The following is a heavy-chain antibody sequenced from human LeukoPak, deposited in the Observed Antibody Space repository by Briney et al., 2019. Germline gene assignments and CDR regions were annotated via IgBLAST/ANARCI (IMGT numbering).Heavy chain of an antibody. CDR3: ASGAAVAGASNWFDP. V-gene: IGHV1-69*13. CDR2: IIPIFGIA. J-gene: IGHJ5*02. D-gene: IGHD6-19*01. CDR1: GGTFSSYA. Sequence: SVKVSCKASGGTFSSYAISWVRQAPGQGLEWMGRIIPIFGIANYAQKFQGRVTITADESTSTAYMELSSLRSEDTAVYYCASGAAVAGASNWFDPWGQGTLVTVSS.